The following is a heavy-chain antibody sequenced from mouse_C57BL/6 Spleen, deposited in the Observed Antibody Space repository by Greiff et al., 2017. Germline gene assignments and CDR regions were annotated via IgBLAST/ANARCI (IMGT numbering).Heavy chain of an antibody. J-gene: IGHJ1*03. V-gene: IGHV1-15*01. CDR3: TKYGYYLYWYFDV. CDR2: IDPETGGT. Sequence: VKLMESGAELVRPGASVTLSCKASGYTFTDYEMHWVKQTPVHGLEWIGAIDPETGGTAYNQKFKGKAILTADKSSSTAYMELRSLTSEDSAVYYCTKYGYYLYWYFDVWGTGTTVTVSS. CDR1: GYTFTDYE. D-gene: IGHD2-3*01.